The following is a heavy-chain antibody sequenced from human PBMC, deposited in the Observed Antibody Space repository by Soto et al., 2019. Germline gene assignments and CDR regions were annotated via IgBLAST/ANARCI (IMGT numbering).Heavy chain of an antibody. CDR2: INHSGST. CDR3: ARVTGRYYYGMDV. J-gene: IGHJ6*02. V-gene: IGHV4-34*01. Sequence: SETLSLTCAVYGGSFSGYYWSWIRQPPGKGLEWIGEINHSGSTNYNPSLKSRVTISVDTSKNQFSLELSSVTAADTAVYYCARVTGRYYYGMDVWGQGTTVTVSS. CDR1: GGSFSGYY.